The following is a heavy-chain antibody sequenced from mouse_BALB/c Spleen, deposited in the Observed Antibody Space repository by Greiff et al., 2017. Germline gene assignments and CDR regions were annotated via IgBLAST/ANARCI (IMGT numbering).Heavy chain of an antibody. CDR2: ISNLAYSI. CDR1: GFTFSDYG. CDR3: ARGDYDVSDWFAY. J-gene: IGHJ3*01. Sequence: EVKVVESGGGLVQPGGSRKLSCAASGFTFSDYGMAWVRQAPGKGPEWVAFISNLAYSIYYADTVTGRFTISRENAKNTLYLEMSSLRSEDTAMYYCARGDYDVSDWFAYWGQGTLVTVSA. D-gene: IGHD2-4*01. V-gene: IGHV5-15*02.